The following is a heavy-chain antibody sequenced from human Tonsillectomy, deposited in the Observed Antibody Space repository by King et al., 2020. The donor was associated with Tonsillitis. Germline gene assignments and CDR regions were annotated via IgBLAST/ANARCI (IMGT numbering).Heavy chain of an antibody. V-gene: IGHV3-33*08. CDR3: ASGDYGDYKDDY. CDR2: IGYDGSNK. Sequence: GGGGVQPGRALRLSWAASGFTFSSYGMHWGREAPGKGLEGVAVIGYDGSNKYYADSVKGRFTISRDNSKNTLYLQMNSLRAEDTAVYYCASGDYGDYKDDYWGQGTLVTVSS. J-gene: IGHJ4*02. D-gene: IGHD4-17*01. CDR1: GFTFSSYG.